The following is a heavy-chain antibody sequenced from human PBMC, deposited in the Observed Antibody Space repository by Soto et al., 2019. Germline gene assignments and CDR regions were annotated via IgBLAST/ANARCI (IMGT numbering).Heavy chain of an antibody. J-gene: IGHJ6*02. CDR1: GYTFTSYG. Sequence: GASVKVSCKASGYTFTSYGISWVRQAPGQGLEWMGWISAYNGDTNYAQKLQGRVTMTTDTSTSTAYMELSRLRSDDTAVYYCARELLWFGELYQAGPGMDVWGQGTTVTVSS. CDR3: ARELLWFGELYQAGPGMDV. D-gene: IGHD3-10*01. CDR2: ISAYNGDT. V-gene: IGHV1-18*01.